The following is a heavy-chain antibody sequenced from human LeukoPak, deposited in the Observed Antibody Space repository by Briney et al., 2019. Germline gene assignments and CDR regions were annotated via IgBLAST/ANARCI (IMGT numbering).Heavy chain of an antibody. CDR3: ARAAYSTIFGVVIISYFDY. V-gene: IGHV1-18*01. CDR2: ISAYNCNT. D-gene: IGHD3-3*01. J-gene: IGHJ4*02. Sequence: ASVKLSCKASGYTFTSYCISWVRQAPGQGLEWMGWISAYNCNTNYAQKLQGRVTMTTDTSTSTAYMELRSLRSDDTAVYYCARAAYSTIFGVVIISYFDYWGQGTLVTVSS. CDR1: GYTFTSYC.